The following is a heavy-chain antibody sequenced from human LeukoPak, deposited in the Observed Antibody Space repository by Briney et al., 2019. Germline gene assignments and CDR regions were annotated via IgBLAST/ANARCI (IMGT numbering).Heavy chain of an antibody. CDR3: ARGPIIAVAGSSGFDY. V-gene: IGHV4-34*01. D-gene: IGHD6-19*01. CDR1: GGSFSGYY. CDR2: INHSGST. Sequence: SGTLSLTCAVYGGSFSGYYWSWIRQPPGKGLKWIGEINHSGSTNYNPSLKSRVTISVDTSKNQFSLKLSSVTAADTAVYYCARGPIIAVAGSSGFDYWGQGTLVTVSS. J-gene: IGHJ4*02.